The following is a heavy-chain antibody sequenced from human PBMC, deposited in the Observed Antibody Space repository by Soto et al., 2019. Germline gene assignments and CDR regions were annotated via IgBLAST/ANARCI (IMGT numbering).Heavy chain of an antibody. J-gene: IGHJ6*03. CDR1: GFTVSSNY. CDR3: ARDRIFARTYYYYYMDV. Sequence: GGSLRLSCAASGFTVSSNYMSWVRQAPGKGLEWVSVIYSGGSTYYADSVKGRFTISRDNSKNTLYLQMNSLRAEDTAVYYCARDRIFARTYYYYYMDVWGKGTTVTVSS. V-gene: IGHV3-66*01. CDR2: IYSGGST.